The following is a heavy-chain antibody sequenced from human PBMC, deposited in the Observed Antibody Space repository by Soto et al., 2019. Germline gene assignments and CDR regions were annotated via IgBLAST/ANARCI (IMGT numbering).Heavy chain of an antibody. CDR2: INPNSGGT. D-gene: IGHD4-17*01. Sequence: VQLVQSGAEVKKPGASVTVSCKASGYTFTGYYMHWVRQAPGQGLEWMGWINPNSGGTNYAQKFQGWVTMTRDTSISTAYMELSRLRSDDTAVYYCATQRDYGDYGAFDYWGQGTLVTVSS. CDR1: GYTFTGYY. V-gene: IGHV1-2*04. CDR3: ATQRDYGDYGAFDY. J-gene: IGHJ4*02.